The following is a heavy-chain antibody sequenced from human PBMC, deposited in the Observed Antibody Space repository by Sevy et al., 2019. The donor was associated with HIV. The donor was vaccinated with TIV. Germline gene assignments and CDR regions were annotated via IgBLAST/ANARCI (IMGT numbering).Heavy chain of an antibody. CDR1: EFTVSSSY. Sequence: GGSLRLSCAASEFTVSSSYMSWVRQAPGKGLEWVSILYSGGSTYYAASVKGRFAVSRDNSTNTLYLQMNSLRAEDTAVYYCARAGTGSYRAYFDYWGQGTLVTVS. CDR2: LYSGGST. V-gene: IGHV3-53*01. J-gene: IGHJ4*02. CDR3: ARAGTGSYRAYFDY. D-gene: IGHD1-26*01.